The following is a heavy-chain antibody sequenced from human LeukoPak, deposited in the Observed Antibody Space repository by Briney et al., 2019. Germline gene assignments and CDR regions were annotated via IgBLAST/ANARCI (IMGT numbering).Heavy chain of an antibody. Sequence: ASVKVSCKATFTGQYMHWVRQAPGQGLEWMGWINPNSGGTNYAQKFQGRVTLTMDKSISTAYMDVSRLRSDDTAVYYCARVAVNWGISAFDIWGQGTMVTVSS. CDR2: INPNSGGT. CDR1: TFTGQY. CDR3: ARVAVNWGISAFDI. J-gene: IGHJ3*02. D-gene: IGHD7-27*01. V-gene: IGHV1-2*02.